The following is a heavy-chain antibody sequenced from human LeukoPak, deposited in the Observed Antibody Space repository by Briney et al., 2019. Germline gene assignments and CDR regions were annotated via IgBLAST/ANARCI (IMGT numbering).Heavy chain of an antibody. J-gene: IGHJ4*02. CDR3: ARGVDFWSGYVNYFDY. CDR1: GGTFSSYA. D-gene: IGHD3-3*01. V-gene: IGHV1-69*05. CDR2: IIPIFGTA. Sequence: ASVKVSCKASGGTFSSYAISWVRQAPGQELESMVGIIPIFGTANYAQKFQGRVTITTDESTSTAYMELSSLRSEDTGVYYCARGVDFWSGYVNYFDYWGQGTLVTVSS.